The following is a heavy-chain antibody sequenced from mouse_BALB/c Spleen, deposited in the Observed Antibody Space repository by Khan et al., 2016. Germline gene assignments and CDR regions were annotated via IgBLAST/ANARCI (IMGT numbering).Heavy chain of an antibody. CDR2: INPDSSTI. V-gene: IGHV4-1*02. Sequence: EVKRLGSGGGLVQPGGSLKLSCAAPGFDFSRYWMSWVRQAPGKGLEWIGEINPDSSTINYAPSLKDKFIISRDNAKHTLYMQMIKVRSEDTALDYCARRGGYVAYWGQGTLVTVSA. J-gene: IGHJ3*01. CDR3: ARRGGYVAY. D-gene: IGHD2-2*01. CDR1: GFDFSRYW.